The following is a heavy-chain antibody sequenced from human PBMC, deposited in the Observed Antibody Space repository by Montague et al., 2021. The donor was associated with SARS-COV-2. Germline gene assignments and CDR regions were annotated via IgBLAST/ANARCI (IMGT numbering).Heavy chain of an antibody. J-gene: IGHJ3*02. CDR3: ARDAEGIAARRSDAFDI. CDR2: IYRGGST. CDR1: GFTVSSTY. V-gene: IGHV3-53*01. D-gene: IGHD6-6*01. Sequence: SLRLSCAASGFTVSSTYMNWVRQAPGKGLEWVSVIYRGGSTYYADSVKGRFTISRDNSKNTPYLQMNSLRAEDTAVYYCARDAEGIAARRSDAFDIWGQGTMVTVSS.